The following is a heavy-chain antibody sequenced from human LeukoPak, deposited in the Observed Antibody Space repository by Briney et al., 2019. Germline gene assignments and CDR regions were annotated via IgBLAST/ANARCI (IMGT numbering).Heavy chain of an antibody. J-gene: IGHJ3*02. CDR2: ISAISSSST. CDR3: ARDFHRRYYDSSGYNAFDI. V-gene: IGHV3-48*04. Sequence: GGSLRLSCAASAFTFSTYNMNWVRQAPGKGLEWVSYISAISSSSTYYADSVKGRFTISRDNAKNSLYLQMNSLRAEDTAVYYCARDFHRRYYDSSGYNAFDIWGQGTMVTVSS. CDR1: AFTFSTYN. D-gene: IGHD3-22*01.